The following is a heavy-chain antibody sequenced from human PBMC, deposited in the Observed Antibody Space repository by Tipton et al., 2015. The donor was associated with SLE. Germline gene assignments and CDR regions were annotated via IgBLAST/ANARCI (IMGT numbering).Heavy chain of an antibody. CDR3: ATEPYSSGRPASDDAFDI. CDR1: GFTFSSYA. V-gene: IGHV3-23*01. D-gene: IGHD6-19*01. CDR2: ISGSGGST. Sequence: SLRLSCAASGFTFSSYAMSWVRQAPGKGLEWVSAISGSGGSTYYADSVKGRFTISRDNSKNTLYLQMNSLRAEDTAVYYCATEPYSSGRPASDDAFDIWGQGTMVTVSS. J-gene: IGHJ3*02.